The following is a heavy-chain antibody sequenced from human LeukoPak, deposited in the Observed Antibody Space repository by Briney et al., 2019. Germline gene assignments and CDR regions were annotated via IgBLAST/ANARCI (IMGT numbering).Heavy chain of an antibody. D-gene: IGHD6-13*01. CDR2: IYSGGST. CDR1: GFTLSGSA. Sequence: GGALRLSCAASGFTLSGSAIHWVRPAPRKGLEWVSVIYSGGSTYYADSVPGRFTISRDNSKHTPYLHMNSLRAEDRAVYYCASGIAAATYWGQGTLVTVSS. CDR3: ASGIAAATY. J-gene: IGHJ4*02. V-gene: IGHV3-53*01.